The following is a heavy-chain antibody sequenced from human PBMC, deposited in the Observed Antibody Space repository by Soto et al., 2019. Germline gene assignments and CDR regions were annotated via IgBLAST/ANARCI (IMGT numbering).Heavy chain of an antibody. D-gene: IGHD4-17*01. V-gene: IGHV3-66*01. CDR3: ARDYGDYKAPFDY. Sequence: GGSLRLSCAASGFTFSSYAMSWVRQAPGKGLEWVSVIYSGGSTYYADSVKGRFTISRDNSKNTLYLQMNSLRAEDTAVYYCARDYGDYKAPFDYWGQGTLVTVSS. CDR1: GFTFSSYA. J-gene: IGHJ4*02. CDR2: IYSGGST.